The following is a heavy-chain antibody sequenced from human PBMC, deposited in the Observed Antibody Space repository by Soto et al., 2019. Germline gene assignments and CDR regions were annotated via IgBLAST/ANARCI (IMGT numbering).Heavy chain of an antibody. CDR3: ARDNSRTPGHDGFDM. V-gene: IGHV3-33*01. CDR2: IWYDGSNI. CDR1: GFAFTTFA. D-gene: IGHD2-2*01. Sequence: QVRLVESGGGVVQPGRSLRLSCEASGFAFTTFAMHWVRQCPGKGLEWLAIIWYDGSNIYYGDSVKGRFTISRDNSRNTIYLQMNRLRVEDTAVYYCARDNSRTPGHDGFDMWGRGTMVTVSS. J-gene: IGHJ3*02.